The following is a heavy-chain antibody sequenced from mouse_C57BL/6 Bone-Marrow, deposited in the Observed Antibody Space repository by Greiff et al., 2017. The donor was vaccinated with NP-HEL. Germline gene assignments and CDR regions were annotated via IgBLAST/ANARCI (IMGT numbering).Heavy chain of an antibody. Sequence: QVQLQQSDAELVKPGASVKISCKVSGYTFTDHTIHWMKQRPEQGLEWIGYIYPRDGSTKYNEKFKGKATLTADKSSSTAYMQLNSLTSEDSAVYFCARDYYGSSYCSWFAYWGQGTLVTVSA. CDR3: ARDYYGSSYCSWFAY. CDR1: GYTFTDHT. CDR2: IYPRDGST. J-gene: IGHJ3*01. D-gene: IGHD1-1*01. V-gene: IGHV1-78*01.